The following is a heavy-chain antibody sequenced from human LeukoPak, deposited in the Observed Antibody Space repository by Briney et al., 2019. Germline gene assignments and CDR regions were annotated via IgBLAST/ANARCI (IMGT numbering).Heavy chain of an antibody. CDR1: GYTLTGYY. Sequence: GASVKVSCKASGYTLTGYYLHWVRQAPGQGLEWMGWINPNSGGTNYAQKFQGRVTMTRDTSISTAYMELSRLRSDDTAVYYCARASGDSSGYYFDYWGQGTLVTVSS. CDR3: ARASGDSSGYYFDY. J-gene: IGHJ4*02. V-gene: IGHV1-2*02. CDR2: INPNSGGT. D-gene: IGHD3-22*01.